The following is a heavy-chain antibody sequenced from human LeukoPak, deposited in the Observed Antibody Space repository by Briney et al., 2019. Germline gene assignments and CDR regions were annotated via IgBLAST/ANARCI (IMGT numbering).Heavy chain of an antibody. D-gene: IGHD6-19*01. CDR1: GFNFRDHW. J-gene: IGHJ4*02. Sequence: GGSLRLSCAASGFNFRDHWMDWVRQAPGKGLEWVGHIKTDGSETYYLDSLRGRFSIPRDNTNNALYLQMNSLRVEDTAVYYCVKNNGWFHLAQWGQGTLVTVSS. CDR2: IKTDGSET. CDR3: VKNNGWFHLAQ. V-gene: IGHV3-7*03.